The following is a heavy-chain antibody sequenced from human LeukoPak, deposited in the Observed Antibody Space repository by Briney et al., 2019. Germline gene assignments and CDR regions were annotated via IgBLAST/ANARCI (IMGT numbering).Heavy chain of an antibody. CDR2: ISSSSSYI. V-gene: IGHV3-21*01. CDR3: ARSVGCSGGSCYDYFDY. CDR1: GFTFSSYS. Sequence: GGSLRLSCAASGFTFSSYSMNWVRQAPGKGLEWVSSISSSSSYIYYADSVKGRFTTSRDNAKNSLYLQMNSLRAEDTAVYYCARSVGCSGGSCYDYFDYWGQGTLVTVSS. J-gene: IGHJ4*02. D-gene: IGHD2-15*01.